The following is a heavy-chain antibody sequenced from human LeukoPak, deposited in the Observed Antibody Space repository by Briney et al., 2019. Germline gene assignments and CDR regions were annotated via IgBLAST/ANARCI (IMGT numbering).Heavy chain of an antibody. CDR1: GFTFSNYG. CDR2: ISASGGSA. Sequence: PGGSLRLSCAGSGFTFSNYGMNWVRQAPGKGLEWVSTISASGGSAYYADSVRGRFTVSRDNSKNTLFLQMNSLRAEDTAVYYCARDRGLWEWLFPRPFDYWGQGTLVTVSS. D-gene: IGHD3-3*01. J-gene: IGHJ4*02. V-gene: IGHV3-23*01. CDR3: ARDRGLWEWLFPRPFDY.